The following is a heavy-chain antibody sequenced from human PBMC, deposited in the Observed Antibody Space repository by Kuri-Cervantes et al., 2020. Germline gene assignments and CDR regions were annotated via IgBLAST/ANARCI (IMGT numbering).Heavy chain of an antibody. CDR2: IYYSGST. CDR1: GGSISSYY. CDR3: ARDLAMGSGRYGMVV. Sequence: ESLKISCTVSGGSISSYYWSWIRQPPGKGLEWIGYIYYSGSTNYNPSLKSRVTISVDTSKNQFSLQLNSVTPEDTAVYYCARDLAMGSGRYGMVVWGQGTTVTVSS. J-gene: IGHJ6*02. V-gene: IGHV4-59*12. D-gene: IGHD6-19*01.